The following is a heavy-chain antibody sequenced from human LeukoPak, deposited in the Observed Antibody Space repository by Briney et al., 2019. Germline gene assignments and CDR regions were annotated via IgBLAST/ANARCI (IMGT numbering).Heavy chain of an antibody. CDR2: IYTSGST. J-gene: IGHJ4*02. D-gene: IGHD6-6*01. Sequence: SETLSLTCTVSGGSISSYYWSWIRQPAGKGLEWIGRIYTSGSTNYNPSLKSRVTMSVDTSKDQFSLKLNSMTDADTAVYYCATWLYSSSGDYWGQGTLVTVSS. CDR3: ATWLYSSSGDY. CDR1: GGSISSYY. V-gene: IGHV4-4*07.